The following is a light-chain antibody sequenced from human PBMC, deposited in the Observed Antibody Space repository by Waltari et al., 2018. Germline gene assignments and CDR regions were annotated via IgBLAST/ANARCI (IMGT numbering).Light chain of an antibody. J-gene: IGLJ3*02. CDR1: SGHSNNI. CDR2: VNSYGSH. CDR3: QTGGHGTWV. Sequence: QLVLTQSPSASASLGASVKLTCTLDSGHSNNIVAWPQQRPEKGPRYLMMVNSYGSHTKGDDIPVRFSGSSSGTELYLTSSSLQSEDEADYYCQTGGHGTWVFGGGTKLTVV. V-gene: IGLV4-69*01.